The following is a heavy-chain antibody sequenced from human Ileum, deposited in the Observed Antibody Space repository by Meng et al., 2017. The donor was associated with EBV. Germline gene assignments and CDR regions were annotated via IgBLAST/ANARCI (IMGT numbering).Heavy chain of an antibody. V-gene: IGHV2-5*02. CDR1: GFSLSTSGVG. J-gene: IGHJ5*02. Sequence: QLTLKESGPTLXXXXXTXTLXXXFSGFSLSTSGVGVGWFRQPPGKALECLAIIYGDDEKRYSPSLESRLTVTKDTSKNQVVLTMTNMVPVDTATYYCARAAARPSDWFDPWGQGTLVTVSS. CDR3: ARAAARPSDWFDP. CDR2: IYGDDEK. D-gene: IGHD6-6*01.